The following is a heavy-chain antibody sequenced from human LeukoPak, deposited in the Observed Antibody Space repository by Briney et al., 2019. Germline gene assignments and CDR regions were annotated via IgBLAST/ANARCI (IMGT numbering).Heavy chain of an antibody. Sequence: SETLSLTCTVSGGSISSYYWTWLRQPPGKGLEWIGYIYYSGSTNYNPSLKSRVTISLDTSKNQFSLKLSSVTAADTAVYYCAKGLPAAAYGDYALDYYYYYYMDVWGKGTTVTISS. V-gene: IGHV4-59*01. CDR2: IYYSGST. J-gene: IGHJ6*03. D-gene: IGHD4-17*01. CDR1: GGSISSYY. CDR3: AKGLPAAAYGDYALDYYYYYYMDV.